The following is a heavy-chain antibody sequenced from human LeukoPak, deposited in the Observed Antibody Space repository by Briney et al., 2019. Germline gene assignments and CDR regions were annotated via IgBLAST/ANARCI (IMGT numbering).Heavy chain of an antibody. CDR3: AKDLNYSDSSGYDD. Sequence: GGSLRLSCAASGLTVSSNYMSWVRQAPGKGLGWVSVIYSGGSTYYADSVKGRFTISRDNSKNTLYLQMNSLRAEDTAVYYCAKDLNYSDSSGYDDWGQGTLVTVSS. D-gene: IGHD3-22*01. CDR1: GLTVSSNY. CDR2: IYSGGST. J-gene: IGHJ4*02. V-gene: IGHV3-66*01.